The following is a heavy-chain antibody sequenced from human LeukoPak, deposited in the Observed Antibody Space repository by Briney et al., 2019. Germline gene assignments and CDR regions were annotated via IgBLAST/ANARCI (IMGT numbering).Heavy chain of an antibody. J-gene: IGHJ6*04. V-gene: IGHV3-23*01. CDR2: ISGSGGST. CDR1: GFTFSRFA. D-gene: IGHD3-3*01. Sequence: GGSLRLSCEASGFTFSRFAIHWVCQAPGKGLEWVSAISGSGGSTYYADSVKGRFTISRDNSKNTLYLQMNSLRAKDTAVYYCANLPISRFLEWLSPLMDVWGKGTTVTVSS. CDR3: ANLPISRFLEWLSPLMDV.